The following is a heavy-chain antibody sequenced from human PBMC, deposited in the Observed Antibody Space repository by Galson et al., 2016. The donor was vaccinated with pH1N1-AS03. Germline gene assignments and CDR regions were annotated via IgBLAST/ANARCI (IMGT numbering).Heavy chain of an antibody. CDR1: GFTFNSYW. D-gene: IGHD6-6*01. CDR2: INQDGSEK. J-gene: IGHJ4*02. Sequence: SLRLSCAASGFTFNSYWMSWVRQAPGKGPEWVAHINQDGSEKYYVDSVKGRFTISRDNAKNSLYLQMNSLRAEDTAVYYRASAPRGSGSSYYFDYWGQGTLVTVSS. V-gene: IGHV3-7*03. CDR3: ASAPRGSGSSYYFDY.